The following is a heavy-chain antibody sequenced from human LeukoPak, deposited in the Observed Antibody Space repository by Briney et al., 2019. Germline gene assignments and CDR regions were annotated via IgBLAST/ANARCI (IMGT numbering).Heavy chain of an antibody. D-gene: IGHD6-19*01. CDR3: ARWKIAVAGRGEDY. Sequence: SETLSLTCTVSDDSINNTYWSWIRQPPGKELECIGYIHYSGSTNYNPSLKSRVTISIDTSKNQFSLKLSSVTAADTAVYYCARWKIAVAGRGEDYWGQGTLVTVSS. CDR1: DDSINNTY. V-gene: IGHV4-59*08. CDR2: IHYSGST. J-gene: IGHJ4*02.